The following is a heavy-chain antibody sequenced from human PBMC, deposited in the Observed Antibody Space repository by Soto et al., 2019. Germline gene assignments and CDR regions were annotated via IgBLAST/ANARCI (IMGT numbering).Heavy chain of an antibody. Sequence: SETLSLTCTDSGGSISSYYWSWIRQPPWKGLEWIGYIYYSGSTNYNPSLKSRVTISVDTSKNQFSLKLSSVTAADTAVYYCARKPRPIVPAAIDDAFDIWGQGTMVTVSS. CDR2: IYYSGST. J-gene: IGHJ3*02. D-gene: IGHD2-2*02. V-gene: IGHV4-59*01. CDR3: ARKPRPIVPAAIDDAFDI. CDR1: GGSISSYY.